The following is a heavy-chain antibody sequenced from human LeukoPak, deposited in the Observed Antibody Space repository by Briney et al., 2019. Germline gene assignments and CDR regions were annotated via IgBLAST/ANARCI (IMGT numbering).Heavy chain of an antibody. CDR1: GFTFSSHW. V-gene: IGHV3-7*01. CDR2: IKEDGSEK. J-gene: IGHJ4*02. Sequence: GGSLRLSCAASGFTFSSHWMSWVRQAPRKGLEWLANIKEDGSEKYYVDSVKGRFTISRDNAKNSLFLRMNSLRDEDTATYYCVRDLVWDTGRVDYWGQGTLVTVSS. CDR3: VRDLVWDTGRVDY. D-gene: IGHD3/OR15-3a*01.